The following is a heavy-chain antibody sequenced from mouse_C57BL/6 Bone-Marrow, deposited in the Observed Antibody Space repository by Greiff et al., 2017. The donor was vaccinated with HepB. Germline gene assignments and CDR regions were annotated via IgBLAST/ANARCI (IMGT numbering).Heavy chain of an antibody. V-gene: IGHV1-69*01. J-gene: IGHJ2*01. CDR1: GYTFTSYW. Sequence: QVHVKQPGAELVMPGASVKLSCKASGYTFTSYWMHWVKQRPGQGLEWIGEIDPSDSYTNYNQKFKGKSTLTVDKSSSTAYMQLSSLTSEDSAVYYCARLGWNYFDYWGQGTTLTVSS. CDR3: ARLGWNYFDY. CDR2: IDPSDSYT. D-gene: IGHD3-3*01.